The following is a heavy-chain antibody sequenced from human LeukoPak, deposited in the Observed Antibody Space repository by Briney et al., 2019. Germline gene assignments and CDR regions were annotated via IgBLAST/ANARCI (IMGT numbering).Heavy chain of an antibody. J-gene: IGHJ4*02. Sequence: GESLKISCKGSGYSFTSYWIGWVRQMPGKGLEWMGIIYPGDSDTRYNPSFQGQVTISADKSISTAYLQWSSLKASDTAMYYCARSPAPDSSGYYSDYWGQGTLVTVSS. V-gene: IGHV5-51*01. CDR1: GYSFTSYW. D-gene: IGHD3-22*01. CDR3: ARSPAPDSSGYYSDY. CDR2: IYPGDSDT.